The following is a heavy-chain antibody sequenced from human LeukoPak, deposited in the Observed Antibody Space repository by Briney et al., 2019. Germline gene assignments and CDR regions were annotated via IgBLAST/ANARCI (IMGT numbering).Heavy chain of an antibody. CDR2: ISGSGGST. CDR1: GFTFSSYA. CDR3: AKLSGDFWSGYPRNFDY. V-gene: IGHV3-23*01. J-gene: IGHJ4*02. D-gene: IGHD3-3*01. Sequence: GGSLRLSCAASGFTFSSYAMSWVRQAPGKRLEWVSAISGSGGSTYYADSVKGRFTISRDNSKNTLYLQMNSLRAEDTAVYYCAKLSGDFWSGYPRNFDYWGQGTLVTVSS.